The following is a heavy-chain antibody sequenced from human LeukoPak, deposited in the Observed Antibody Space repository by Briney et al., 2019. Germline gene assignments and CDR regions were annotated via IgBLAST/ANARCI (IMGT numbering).Heavy chain of an antibody. CDR1: GFTFSDYY. Sequence: GGSLRLSCAASGFTFSDYYMSRIRQAPGKGLEWVSYISSSSSYTNYADSVKDRFTISRDNAKNSLYLQMNSLRAEDTAVYYCARFGLRYFDWLPFDYWGQGTLVTVSS. D-gene: IGHD3-9*01. CDR2: ISSSSSYT. J-gene: IGHJ4*02. V-gene: IGHV3-11*06. CDR3: ARFGLRYFDWLPFDY.